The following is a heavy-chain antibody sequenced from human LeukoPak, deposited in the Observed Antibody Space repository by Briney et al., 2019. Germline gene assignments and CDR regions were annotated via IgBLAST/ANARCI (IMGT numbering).Heavy chain of an antibody. J-gene: IGHJ1*01. CDR3: ARDSADCSGGTCYSAEYFQH. CDR2: ISGYNGNI. Sequence: GASVKVSCKASGYTFSNYGISWVRQAPGQGLEWMGRISGYNGNINYPQKIQGRVTMTTDTSTSTAYMELRSLRSDDTAMYYCARDSADCSGGTCYSAEYFQHWGQGTLVTVSS. D-gene: IGHD2-15*01. CDR1: GYTFSNYG. V-gene: IGHV1-18*01.